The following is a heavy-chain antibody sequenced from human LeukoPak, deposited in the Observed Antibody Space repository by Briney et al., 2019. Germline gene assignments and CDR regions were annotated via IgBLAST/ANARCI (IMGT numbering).Heavy chain of an antibody. D-gene: IGHD3-10*01. CDR2: ISGSGGST. V-gene: IGHV3-23*01. J-gene: IGHJ4*02. Sequence: GGSLRLSCAASGFTFSSYSMNWVRQAPGKGLEWVSAISGSGGSTYYADSVKGRFTISRDYSKNTLYLQMNSLRAEDTAVYYCAKDDQPLYYYGSGSYYRDWGQGTLVTVSS. CDR3: AKDDQPLYYYGSGSYYRD. CDR1: GFTFSSYS.